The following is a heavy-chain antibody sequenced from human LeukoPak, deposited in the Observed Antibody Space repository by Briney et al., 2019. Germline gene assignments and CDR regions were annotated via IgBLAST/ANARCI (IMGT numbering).Heavy chain of an antibody. J-gene: IGHJ6*02. D-gene: IGHD3-10*01. CDR3: ARELPYYYGSGSYQDGMDV. CDR2: INPNSGGT. CDR1: GYTFTGYY. V-gene: IGHV1-2*02. Sequence: ASVKVSCKASGYTFTGYYMHWVRQAPGQGLEWMGWINPNSGGTNYAQKFQGRVTMTRDTSISTAYVELSRLRSDDTAVYYCARELPYYYGSGSYQDGMDVWGQGTTVTVSS.